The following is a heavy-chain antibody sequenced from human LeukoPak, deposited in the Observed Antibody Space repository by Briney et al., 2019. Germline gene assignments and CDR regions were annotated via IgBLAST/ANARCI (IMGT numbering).Heavy chain of an antibody. CDR2: MNPNSGNT. V-gene: IGHV1-8*01. J-gene: IGHJ6*02. D-gene: IGHD3-10*01. CDR1: GYTFTSYD. CDR3: AREDYGSGSSHYGMDV. Sequence: VASVKVSCKASGYTFTSYDINWVRQATGQGLEWMGWMNPNSGNTGYAQKFQGRVTMTRNTSISTAYMELSSLRSEDTAVYYCAREDYGSGSSHYGMDVWGQGTTVTVPS.